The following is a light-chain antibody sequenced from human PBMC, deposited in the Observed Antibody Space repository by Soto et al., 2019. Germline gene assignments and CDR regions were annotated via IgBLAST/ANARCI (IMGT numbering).Light chain of an antibody. CDR2: DVN. CDR1: SSDVGGYNY. J-gene: IGLJ2*01. Sequence: QSVLTQPPSASGSPGQSVAISCSGTSSDVGGYNYVSWYQQHPGKAPKLMIYDVNKRPSGVPDRFSGSKSSNTASLTVSGLQAEDEADYYCISYAGSNKPAFGGGTKLTVL. V-gene: IGLV2-8*01. CDR3: ISYAGSNKPA.